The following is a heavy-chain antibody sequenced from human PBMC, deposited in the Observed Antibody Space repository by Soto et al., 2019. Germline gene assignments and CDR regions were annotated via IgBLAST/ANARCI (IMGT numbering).Heavy chain of an antibody. CDR2: IYYSGST. V-gene: IGHV4-59*08. Sequence: SETLSLTCIVSGGSISSYYWSWIRQPPGKGLEWIGYIYYSGSTNYNPSLKSRVTISVDTSKNQFSLKLSSVTAADTAVYYCARYSYLLGGHYAFDIWGQGTMVTVSS. CDR1: GGSISSYY. CDR3: ARYSYLLGGHYAFDI. J-gene: IGHJ3*02. D-gene: IGHD1-26*01.